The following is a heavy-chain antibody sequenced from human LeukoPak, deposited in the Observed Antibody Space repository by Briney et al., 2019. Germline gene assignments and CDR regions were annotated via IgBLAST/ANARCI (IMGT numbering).Heavy chain of an antibody. J-gene: IGHJ3*02. Sequence: GGSLRLSCSASGFTFSSYAMHWVRQAPGKGLEYVSAISSNGGSTYYADSVKGRFTISRDNSKNTLYLQMSSLRAEDTAVYYCVKDRSGYSSTSGAFDIWGQGTMVTVSS. D-gene: IGHD6-13*01. V-gene: IGHV3-64D*09. CDR2: ISSNGGST. CDR1: GFTFSSYA. CDR3: VKDRSGYSSTSGAFDI.